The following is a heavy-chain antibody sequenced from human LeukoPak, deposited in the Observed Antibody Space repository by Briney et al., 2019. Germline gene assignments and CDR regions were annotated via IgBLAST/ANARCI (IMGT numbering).Heavy chain of an antibody. J-gene: IGHJ4*02. CDR3: ARHQEGIVVVPTAREPFDY. V-gene: IGHV4-38-2*01. CDR2: IFHSGNT. Sequence: KPSETLSLTCAVSGYSISSGYYWGWIRQPPGKGLEWIGSIFHSGNTFYNPSLKSRVTISVDTSKNHFSLKLNSVTAADTAIYYCARHQEGIVVVPTAREPFDYWGQGTLVTVSS. CDR1: GYSISSGYY. D-gene: IGHD2-2*01.